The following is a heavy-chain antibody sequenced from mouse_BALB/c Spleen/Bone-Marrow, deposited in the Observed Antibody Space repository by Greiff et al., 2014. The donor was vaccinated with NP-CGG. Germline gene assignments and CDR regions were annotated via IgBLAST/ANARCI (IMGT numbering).Heavy chain of an antibody. D-gene: IGHD1-1*01. Sequence: VQLQQSGPELAKPGASVEISCKASGYSFTGYFMNWVKQSPGKGLEWIGSINPCTGDTYYNQKFKGTATLTVVKSSSTAHMELLSLTSEYSAGYYCRVVTTVVAKNYNKAMDYWGQGTSVTVSA. V-gene: IGHV1-37*01. CDR1: GYSFTGYF. CDR2: INPCTGDT. J-gene: IGHJ4*01. CDR3: RVVTTVVAKNYNKAMDY.